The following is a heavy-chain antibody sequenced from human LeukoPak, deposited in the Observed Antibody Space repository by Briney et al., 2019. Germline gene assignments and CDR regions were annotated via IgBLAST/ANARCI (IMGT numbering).Heavy chain of an antibody. CDR1: GGSISSSSYY. CDR2: VYYSGTT. CDR3: ASFVYSTSSGFFDY. Sequence: PSETLSLTCTVSGGSISSSSYYWGWIRQPPGKGLEWIGCVYYSGTTNYNPSLKSRVTISADTSKNQISLKLSSVTAADTAVYYCASFVYSTSSGFFDYWGQGTLVTVSS. D-gene: IGHD6-6*01. V-gene: IGHV4-39*07. J-gene: IGHJ4*02.